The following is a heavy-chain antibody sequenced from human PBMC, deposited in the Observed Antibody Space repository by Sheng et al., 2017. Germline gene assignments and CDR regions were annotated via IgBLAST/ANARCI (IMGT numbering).Heavy chain of an antibody. CDR3: ARHASSSSWYNWFDP. Sequence: QLQLQESGPGLVKPSETLSLTCTVSGGSISSSSYYWGWIRQPPGKGLEWIGSIYYSGSTYYNPSLKSRVTISVDTSKNQFSLKLSSVTAADTAVYYCARHASSSSWYNWFDPWGQGTLGPPSPQ. CDR1: GGSISSSSYY. J-gene: IGHJ5*02. V-gene: IGHV4-39*01. D-gene: IGHD6-13*01. CDR2: IYYSGST.